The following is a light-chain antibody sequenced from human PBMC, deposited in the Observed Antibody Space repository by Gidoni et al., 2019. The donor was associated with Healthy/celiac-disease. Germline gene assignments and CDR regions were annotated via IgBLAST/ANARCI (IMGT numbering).Light chain of an antibody. J-gene: IGLJ2*01. CDR3: GTWDSSLSVV. Sequence: QSVLTQPPSVSAAPGQKVNISCSGSSSNIGNNYVSWYPPLPGTAPKLLLYDNNKRPSGIPDRFSGSKSGPSATLGITGLQTGDEADYYCGTWDSSLSVVFGGGTKLTVL. CDR2: DNN. CDR1: SSNIGNNY. V-gene: IGLV1-51*01.